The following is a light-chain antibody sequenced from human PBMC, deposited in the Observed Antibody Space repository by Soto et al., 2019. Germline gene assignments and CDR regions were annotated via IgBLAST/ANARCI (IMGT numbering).Light chain of an antibody. CDR1: QSLLYSSNNKDF. CDR2: WAS. J-gene: IGKJ4*01. CDR3: QQYYSSPLT. V-gene: IGKV4-1*01. Sequence: DIVMTQPPDSLAVSLGERATINCKSSQSLLYSSNNKDFLAWYQQKPGQPPKLLLYWASTRESGVPDRFSGSGSGTDFTLTISSLQAEDVAVYYCQQYYSSPLTFGGGTKVEIK.